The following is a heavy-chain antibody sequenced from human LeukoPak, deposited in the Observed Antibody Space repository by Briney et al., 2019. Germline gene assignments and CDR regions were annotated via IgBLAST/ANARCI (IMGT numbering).Heavy chain of an antibody. J-gene: IGHJ4*02. CDR1: GFTFSSYG. D-gene: IGHD2-2*01. Sequence: GGSLRLSCAASGFTFSSYGMHWVRQAPGKGLEWVAVIWYDGSNKYYADSVKGRFTISRDNANNALYLQMNSLRPEDTAIYYCARSHGSTTDLDYWGQGTLVTVSS. CDR3: ARSHGSTTDLDY. CDR2: IWYDGSNK. V-gene: IGHV3-33*01.